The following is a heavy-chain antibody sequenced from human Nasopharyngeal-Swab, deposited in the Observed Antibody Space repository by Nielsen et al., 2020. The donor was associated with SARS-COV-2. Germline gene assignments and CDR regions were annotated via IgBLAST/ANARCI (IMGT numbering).Heavy chain of an antibody. D-gene: IGHD3-10*01. J-gene: IGHJ6*02. Sequence: WIRQPPGKGLEWVSSISSSSSYIYSADSVKGRFAISRDNAKNSLYLQMNSLRAEDTAVYYCARVSLWFGELEDYYYGMDVWGQGTTVTVSS. V-gene: IGHV3-21*01. CDR2: ISSSSSYI. CDR3: ARVSLWFGELEDYYYGMDV.